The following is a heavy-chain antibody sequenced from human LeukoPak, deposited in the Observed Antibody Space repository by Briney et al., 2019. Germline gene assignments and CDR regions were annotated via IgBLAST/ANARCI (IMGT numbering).Heavy chain of an antibody. Sequence: GASVKVSCKASGGTFSSYAITWVRQAPGQGLEWMGWINPNSGGTNYAQKFQGRVTMTRDTSISTAYMELSRLRSDDTAVYYCARGLRVLRFLEWQPFDPWGQGTLVTVSS. CDR2: INPNSGGT. J-gene: IGHJ5*02. V-gene: IGHV1-2*02. CDR3: ARGLRVLRFLEWQPFDP. CDR1: GGTFSSYA. D-gene: IGHD3-3*01.